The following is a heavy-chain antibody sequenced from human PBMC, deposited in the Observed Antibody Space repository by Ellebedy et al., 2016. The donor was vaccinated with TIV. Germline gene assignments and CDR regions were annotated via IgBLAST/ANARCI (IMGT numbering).Heavy chain of an antibody. Sequence: GESLKISXAASGFTFSSSAMSWVRQAPGKGLDWVSSVSGNGGHTYYADSAKGRFTISRDNSKNTLYLQMNRLRAEDTALYYCAKDWNYNFDYWGQGSLVTVSS. V-gene: IGHV3-23*01. CDR1: GFTFSSSA. CDR3: AKDWNYNFDY. CDR2: VSGNGGHT. J-gene: IGHJ4*02. D-gene: IGHD1-7*01.